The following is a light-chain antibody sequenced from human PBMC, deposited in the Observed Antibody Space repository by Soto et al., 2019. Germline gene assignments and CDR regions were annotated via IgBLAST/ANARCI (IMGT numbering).Light chain of an antibody. CDR2: DVS. Sequence: EIVLTQSPGTLSLSPGERATLSCRSSHSVSSNYLAWYQQKPGQAPRLLIYDVSSRATGIPDRFSGSGSGTVFTLTISRLEPVVFAVYYCQQYGISPTFGQGTKVEIK. J-gene: IGKJ1*01. CDR3: QQYGISPT. CDR1: HSVSSNY. V-gene: IGKV3-20*01.